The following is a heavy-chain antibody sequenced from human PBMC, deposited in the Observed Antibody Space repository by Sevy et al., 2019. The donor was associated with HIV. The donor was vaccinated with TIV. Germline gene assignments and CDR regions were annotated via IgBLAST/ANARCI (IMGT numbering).Heavy chain of an antibody. Sequence: GGSLRLSCAASGFTFSTYSMNWVRQAPGKGLEWVSSISSRSSHIYYADSVKGRFTVSRDNAKNSVYLQMNSLRAEDTAMSYCTRARGGVAASGDYWGQGTLVTVSS. CDR3: TRARGGVAASGDY. J-gene: IGHJ4*02. CDR1: GFTFSTYS. V-gene: IGHV3-21*06. D-gene: IGHD6-13*01. CDR2: ISSRSSHI.